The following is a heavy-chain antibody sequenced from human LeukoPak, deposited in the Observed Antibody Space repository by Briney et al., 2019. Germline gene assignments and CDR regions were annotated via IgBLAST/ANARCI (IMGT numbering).Heavy chain of an antibody. V-gene: IGHV3-23*01. CDR1: GLTVSDTY. CDR2: ISGSGGST. Sequence: GGSLRLSCAASGLTVSDTYMSWVRQAPGKGLEWVSAISGSGGSTYYADSVKGRFTISRDNSKNTLYLQMNSLRAEDTAVYYCAKDLILDYGDLLGWFDPWGQGTLVTVSS. CDR3: AKDLILDYGDLLGWFDP. J-gene: IGHJ5*02. D-gene: IGHD4-17*01.